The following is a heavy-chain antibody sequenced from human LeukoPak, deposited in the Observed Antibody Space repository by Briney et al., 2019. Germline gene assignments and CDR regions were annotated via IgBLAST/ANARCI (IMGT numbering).Heavy chain of an antibody. D-gene: IGHD4-17*01. J-gene: IGHJ6*02. CDR3: ARDSEDYGDYEAYYYGMDV. CDR1: GFIFSSHG. Sequence: GGSLRLSCVASGFIFSSHGMSWVRQAPGKGLEWVAVIWYDGSNKYYADSVKGRFTISRDNSKNTLYLQMNSLRAEDTAVYYCARDSEDYGDYEAYYYGMDVWGQGTTVTVSS. V-gene: IGHV3-33*08. CDR2: IWYDGSNK.